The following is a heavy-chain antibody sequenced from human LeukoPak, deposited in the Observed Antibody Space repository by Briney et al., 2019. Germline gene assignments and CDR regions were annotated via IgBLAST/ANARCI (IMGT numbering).Heavy chain of an antibody. CDR3: ARGDSGGDWFDP. D-gene: IGHD1-26*01. CDR2: IYYSGCT. CDR1: GCSISSGGYY. Sequence: SETLSLTCTVSGCSISSGGYYWSWIRQHPGKGLEWIGYIYYSGCTYYNPSLKSRVTISVDTSKNQFSLKLSSVTAADTAVYYCARGDSGGDWFDPWGQGTLVTVSS. V-gene: IGHV4-31*03. J-gene: IGHJ5*02.